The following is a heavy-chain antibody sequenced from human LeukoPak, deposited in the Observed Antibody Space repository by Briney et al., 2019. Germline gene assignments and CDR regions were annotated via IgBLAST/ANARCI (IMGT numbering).Heavy chain of an antibody. CDR3: ARGYYDSSGYYYLDY. D-gene: IGHD3-22*01. Sequence: ASVKASCKASGGTFISYAISWVRQAPGQGLEWMGGIIPIFGTANYAQKFQGRVTITADESTSTAYMELSSLRSEDTAVYYCARGYYDSSGYYYLDYWGQGTLVTVSS. V-gene: IGHV1-69*13. CDR1: GGTFISYA. J-gene: IGHJ4*02. CDR2: IIPIFGTA.